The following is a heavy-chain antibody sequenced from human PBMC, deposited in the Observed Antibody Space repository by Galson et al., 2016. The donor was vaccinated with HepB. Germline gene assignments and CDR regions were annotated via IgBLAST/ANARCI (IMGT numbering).Heavy chain of an antibody. CDR1: GFTLSSHS. CDR3: TTGYSTATTYHGDDAFDV. V-gene: IGHV3-15*01. Sequence: SLRLSCAASGFTLSSHSMNWVRQAPGQGLEWIGRIKSKTQGGTTDYAEALKGRFTIARDDSKNTVFLQIYSLRTEDTAVYYCTTGYSTATTYHGDDAFDVWGRGTMVTVSS. J-gene: IGHJ3*01. D-gene: IGHD2-8*02. CDR2: IKSKTQGGTT.